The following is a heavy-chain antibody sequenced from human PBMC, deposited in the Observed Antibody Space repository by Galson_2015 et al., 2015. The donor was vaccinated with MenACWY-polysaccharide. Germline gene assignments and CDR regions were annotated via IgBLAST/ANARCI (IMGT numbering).Heavy chain of an antibody. V-gene: IGHV3-23*01. Sequence: SLRLACAVSNVTLGRSALSWARQPPGKGLAWVSTIGGSGDGRYYADSVTGRITIYRDKSMNKLYLEMNSLRAEDTAIYYCAKDAIAGIVLTPLRVPLQRWGQGTLVAVSS. CDR3: AKDAIAGIVLTPLRVPLQR. CDR1: NVTLGRSA. D-gene: IGHD6-13*01. J-gene: IGHJ1*01. CDR2: IGGSGDGR.